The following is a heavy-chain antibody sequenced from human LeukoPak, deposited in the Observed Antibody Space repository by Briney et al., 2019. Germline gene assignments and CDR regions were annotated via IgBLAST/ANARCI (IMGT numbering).Heavy chain of an antibody. V-gene: IGHV1-2*02. CDR2: INPNSGGT. CDR3: ARPSFVTATTNWFDP. D-gene: IGHD2-21*02. J-gene: IGHJ5*02. CDR1: GYTFTGYY. Sequence: ASVKVSCKASGYTFTGYYMHWVRQAPGQGLKWMGWINPNSGGTNYAQKFQGRVTMTRDTSISTAYMELSRLRSDDTAVYYCARPSFVTATTNWFDPWGQGTLVTVSS.